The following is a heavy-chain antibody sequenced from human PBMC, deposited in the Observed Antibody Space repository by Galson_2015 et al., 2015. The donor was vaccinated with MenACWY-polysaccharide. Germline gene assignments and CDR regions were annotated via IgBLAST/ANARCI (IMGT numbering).Heavy chain of an antibody. D-gene: IGHD3-10*01. CDR3: VGPLGRGGTGVYGMDA. J-gene: IGHJ6*02. CDR2: INSDASST. Sequence: SLRLSCAASGLTFSNNWIHWVRHAPGKGLVWVSRINSDASSTAYADSVKGRFTISRDNAKNTLYLQMNSLRVEDTAVYYCVGPLGRGGTGVYGMDAWGQGTTVTVSS. CDR1: GLTFSNNW. V-gene: IGHV3-74*01.